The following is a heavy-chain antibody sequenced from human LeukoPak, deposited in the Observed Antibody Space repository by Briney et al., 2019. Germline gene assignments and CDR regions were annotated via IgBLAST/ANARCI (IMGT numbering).Heavy chain of an antibody. J-gene: IGHJ4*02. V-gene: IGHV3-48*01. CDR3: ARAGYCTNGVCRKYYFDY. Sequence: GGSLRLSCTASGFTFSSYNMNWVRQAPGKGLEWISYISSSSSTIYYADSVKGRFTISRDNAKNTLNLQMNSLRAEDTAVYYCARAGYCTNGVCRKYYFDYCGQGTLVTVSS. CDR2: ISSSSSTI. CDR1: GFTFSSYN. D-gene: IGHD2-8*01.